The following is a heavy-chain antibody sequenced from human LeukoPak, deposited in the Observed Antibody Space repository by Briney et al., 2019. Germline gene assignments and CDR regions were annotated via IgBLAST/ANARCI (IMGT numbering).Heavy chain of an antibody. Sequence: SVKVSCKASGYTFTYRYLHWVRQAPGQALEWMGWITPFNGNTNYAQKFQDRVTITRDRSMSTAYMELSSLRSEDTAMYYCALERSGSSGWGYWGQGTLVTVSS. D-gene: IGHD6-19*01. CDR3: ALERSGSSGWGY. CDR2: ITPFNGNT. J-gene: IGHJ4*02. CDR1: GYTFTYRY. V-gene: IGHV1-45*02.